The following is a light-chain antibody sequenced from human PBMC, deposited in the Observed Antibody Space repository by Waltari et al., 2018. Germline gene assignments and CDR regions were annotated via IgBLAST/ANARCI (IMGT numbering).Light chain of an antibody. V-gene: IGKV1-39*01. CDR2: GAS. CDR1: QTIGKS. Sequence: DIQMTQSPSSLSASVGARVTITCRASQTIGKSLNWYQKKPGEAPKLLIYGASTLKIGVPSRFSGSGSGTDFTLTIGDLRPEEFATYYCQQGHTSPRTFGQGTTVEIK. CDR3: QQGHTSPRT. J-gene: IGKJ1*01.